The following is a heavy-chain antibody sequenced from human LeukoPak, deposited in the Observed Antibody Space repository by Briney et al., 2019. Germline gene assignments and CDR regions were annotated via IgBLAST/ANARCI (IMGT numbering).Heavy chain of an antibody. Sequence: SQTLSPTCAISGDSVSTNRVAWNWIRQSPSRGLEWLGRTYHRSKWSNDYAVSVKSRITINPDTSKNQFSLQLNSVTPDDTALYYCARGKYSGFDLWGQGTMVTVSS. V-gene: IGHV6-1*01. J-gene: IGHJ3*01. CDR2: TYHRSKWSN. CDR3: ARGKYSGFDL. D-gene: IGHD2-15*01. CDR1: GDSVSTNRVA.